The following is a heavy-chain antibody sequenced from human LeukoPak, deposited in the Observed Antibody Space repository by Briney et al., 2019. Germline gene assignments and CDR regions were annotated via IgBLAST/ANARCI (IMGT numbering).Heavy chain of an antibody. Sequence: SEPLSLTCTVSGGSISSYYWNWIRQPAGEGLEWIGRIYSSGSTNYNPSLKSRVTMSVDTSKNQFSLKLSSVTAADTAVYYCARVPSSFGGRFDPWGQGTLVAVSS. J-gene: IGHJ5*02. CDR2: IYSSGST. V-gene: IGHV4-4*07. CDR1: GGSISSYY. CDR3: ARVPSSFGGRFDP. D-gene: IGHD3-10*01.